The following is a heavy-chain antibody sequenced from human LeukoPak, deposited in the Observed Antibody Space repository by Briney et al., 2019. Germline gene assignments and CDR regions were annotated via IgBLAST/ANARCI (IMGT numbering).Heavy chain of an antibody. CDR3: ARDREHTYDFWSGYYYYYYGMDV. CDR1: GFTFSSYA. V-gene: IGHV3-30-3*01. CDR2: ISYDGSNK. Sequence: HPGGSLRLSCAASGFTFSSYAMHWVRQAPGKGLEWVAVISYDGSNKYYADSVKGRFTISRDNSKNTLYLQMNSLRAEDTAVYYCARDREHTYDFWSGYYYYYYGMDVWGQGTTVTVSS. J-gene: IGHJ6*02. D-gene: IGHD3-3*01.